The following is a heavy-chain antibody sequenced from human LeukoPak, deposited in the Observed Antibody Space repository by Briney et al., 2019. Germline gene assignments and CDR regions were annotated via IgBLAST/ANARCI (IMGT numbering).Heavy chain of an antibody. V-gene: IGHV1-3*04. CDR3: AKYSSSWHFDY. CDR2: INTGNGNT. Sequence: ASVKVSRKASGYTFTSYAMHWVRQAPGQRLEWMGWINTGNGNTKFSQKFQGRVTITRDTSASTAYMELSSLRSEDTAVYYCAKYSSSWHFDYWGQGTLVTVSS. CDR1: GYTFTSYA. D-gene: IGHD6-13*01. J-gene: IGHJ4*02.